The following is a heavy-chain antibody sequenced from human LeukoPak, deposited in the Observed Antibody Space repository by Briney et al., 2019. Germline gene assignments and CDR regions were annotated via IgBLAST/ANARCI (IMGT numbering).Heavy chain of an antibody. CDR2: IYYSGST. CDR3: ARDYSSWPEAENWFDP. J-gene: IGHJ5*02. D-gene: IGHD6-13*01. Sequence: SETLSLTCTVSGGSISSYYWSWIRQPPGKGLEWIGYIYYSGSTNYNPSLKSRVTISVDTSKNQFSLKLSSVTDADTAVYYCARDYSSWPEAENWFDPWGQGTLVTVSS. CDR1: GGSISSYY. V-gene: IGHV4-59*01.